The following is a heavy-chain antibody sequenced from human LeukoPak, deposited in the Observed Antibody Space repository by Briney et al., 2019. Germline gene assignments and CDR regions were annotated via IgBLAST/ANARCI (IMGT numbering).Heavy chain of an antibody. J-gene: IGHJ4*02. V-gene: IGHV3-23*01. Sequence: GGSLRLSCAASGFTFSSFAISWVRQAPGKGLEWVSAVSGYGSVTYYADSVKGRFTISRDNSENTVSLEMTSLRGEDTAVYYCAKDRGGWRDYWGQGTLVTVSS. CDR3: AKDRGGWRDY. D-gene: IGHD6-19*01. CDR1: GFTFSSFA. CDR2: VSGYGSVT.